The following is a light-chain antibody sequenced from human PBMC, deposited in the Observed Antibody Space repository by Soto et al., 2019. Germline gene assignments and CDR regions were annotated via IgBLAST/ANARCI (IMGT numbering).Light chain of an antibody. CDR2: DTS. Sequence: EIVLKQSPAPLSLSTGDRSTLSCRASRSVSRYLAWYQQKPGQDPRLLIYDTSYRAAGIPDRFSGSGSATDFTLIISSLEPEDFAVYYCQQRSNWITFGQGTRLEIK. V-gene: IGKV3-11*01. CDR3: QQRSNWIT. CDR1: RSVSRY. J-gene: IGKJ5*01.